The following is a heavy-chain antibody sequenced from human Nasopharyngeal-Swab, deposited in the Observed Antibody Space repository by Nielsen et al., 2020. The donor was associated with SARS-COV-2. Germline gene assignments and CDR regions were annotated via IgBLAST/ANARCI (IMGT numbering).Heavy chain of an antibody. CDR2: INPSGGST. J-gene: IGHJ4*02. CDR1: GYTFTSYY. CDR3: ARSIAAAVFDY. D-gene: IGHD6-13*01. Sequence: ASVKVSCKASGYTFTSYYIHWVRQAPGQGLEWMGIINPSGGSTSYAQKFQGRVTMTRDTSTSTVYMELSSLRSEDTAVYYCARSIAAAVFDYWGQGTLVTVSS. V-gene: IGHV1-46*01.